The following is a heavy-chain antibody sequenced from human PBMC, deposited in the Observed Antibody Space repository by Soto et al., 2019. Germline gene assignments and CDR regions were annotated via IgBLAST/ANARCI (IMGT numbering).Heavy chain of an antibody. CDR1: GYSFTSYW. V-gene: IGHV5-10-1*01. J-gene: IGHJ6*04. D-gene: IGHD3-3*01. Sequence: PGESLKISCKGSGYSFTSYWISWVRQMPGKGLEWMGRIDPSDSYTNYSPSFQGHVTISADKSISTAYLQWSSLKASDTAMYYCARPKPPLRFFAPGPQNTPPPLFYGMDVGGKGTTVTVS. CDR2: IDPSDSYT. CDR3: ARPKPPLRFFAPGPQNTPPPLFYGMDV.